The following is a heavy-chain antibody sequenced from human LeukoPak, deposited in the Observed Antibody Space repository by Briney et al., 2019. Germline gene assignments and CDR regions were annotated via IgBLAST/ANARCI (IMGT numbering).Heavy chain of an antibody. CDR3: ARRDYVWGSYRPGREYYFDY. CDR1: GFTFGDYA. D-gene: IGHD3-16*02. J-gene: IGHJ4*02. Sequence: KPGRSLRLSCTASGFTFGDYAMSWFRQAPGKGLEWVGFIRSKAYGGTTEYAASVKGRFTISRDDSKSIAYLQMNSLKTEDTAVYYCARRDYVWGSYRPGREYYFDYWGQGTLVTVSS. V-gene: IGHV3-49*05. CDR2: IRSKAYGGTT.